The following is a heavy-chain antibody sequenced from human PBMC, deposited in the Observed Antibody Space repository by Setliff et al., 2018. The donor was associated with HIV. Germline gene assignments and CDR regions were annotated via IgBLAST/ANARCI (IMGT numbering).Heavy chain of an antibody. CDR3: ARAQVQSGGTCTSCAESFQY. CDR2: IIPNSGGT. CDR1: GYTFTGDY. D-gene: IGHD2-15*01. J-gene: IGHJ1*01. V-gene: IGHV1-2*02. Sequence: GASVKVSCKASGYTFTGDYLHWVRQAPGQGLEWLGGIIPNSGGTKYAQKFQGGVTMTRDTSISTAYMELSGLRSDDSALYYCARAQVQSGGTCTSCAESFQYWGQGTLVTVSS.